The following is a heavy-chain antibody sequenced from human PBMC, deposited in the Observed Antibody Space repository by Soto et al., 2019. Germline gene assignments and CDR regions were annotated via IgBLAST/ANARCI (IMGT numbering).Heavy chain of an antibody. J-gene: IGHJ6*02. CDR1: GYTFTSYG. CDR3: ARDLPTMDV. Sequence: QVQLVQSGAEVKKPGASVKVSCKASGYTFTSYGISWVRQAPGQGLEWMGWIRASNGNTNYEQKIQGRVTMTTDTSTTTAYMETGSLRSDDTAVYYCARDLPTMDVWGQGTTVTVSS. V-gene: IGHV1-18*01. CDR2: IRASNGNT.